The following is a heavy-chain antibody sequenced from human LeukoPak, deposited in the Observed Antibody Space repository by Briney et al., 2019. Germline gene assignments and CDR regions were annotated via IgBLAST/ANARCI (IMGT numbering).Heavy chain of an antibody. D-gene: IGHD3-10*01. CDR3: ASQVYYGSGSPDLYYHDYYGMDA. J-gene: IGHJ6*02. CDR2: IYSGGST. CDR1: GFTVSSNY. Sequence: GGSLRLSCAASGFTVSSNYMSWVRQAPGKGLEWVSAIYSGGSTYYADSVKGRFTISRDNSKNTLYLQMNSLRAEDTAVYYCASQVYYGSGSPDLYYHDYYGMDAWGQGTTVTVSS. V-gene: IGHV3-66*04.